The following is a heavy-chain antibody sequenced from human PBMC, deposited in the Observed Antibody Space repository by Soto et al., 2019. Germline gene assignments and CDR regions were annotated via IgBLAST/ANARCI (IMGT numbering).Heavy chain of an antibody. V-gene: IGHV3-74*03. Sequence: EVQLVESGGGLVQPGGSLRLSCAASGFTFSSYWMHWVRQAPGKGLVWVSRINTDGGSTAYADSVKGRFTISRDNAKNTLYLQMNSLRAEDTAVYYCVRDPPGMGLGDYWGQGTLVTVSS. D-gene: IGHD7-27*01. CDR2: INTDGGST. J-gene: IGHJ4*02. CDR3: VRDPPGMGLGDY. CDR1: GFTFSSYW.